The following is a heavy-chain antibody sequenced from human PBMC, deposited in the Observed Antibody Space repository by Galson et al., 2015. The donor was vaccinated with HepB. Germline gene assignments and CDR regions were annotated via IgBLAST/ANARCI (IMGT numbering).Heavy chain of an antibody. CDR3: ARQDSGSFSGVDY. Sequence: QSGAEVKKPGESLKISCKVSGYSFTSYWVGWVRQMPGKGLEWMGIINPDDSDTRYSPSFQGQVTISADKSISTAYLQWGSLKASDTAMYYCARQDSGSFSGVDYWGQGTLVTASS. D-gene: IGHD1-26*01. CDR1: GYSFTSYW. V-gene: IGHV5-51*01. CDR2: INPDDSDT. J-gene: IGHJ4*02.